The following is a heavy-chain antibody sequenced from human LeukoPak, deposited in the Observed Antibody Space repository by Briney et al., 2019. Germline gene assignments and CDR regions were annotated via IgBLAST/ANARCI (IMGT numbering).Heavy chain of an antibody. V-gene: IGHV3-30*02. CDR3: ARPDYDYVWGSYSPLGY. Sequence: PGGSLRLSCAASGFTLSSYGMHWVRQAPGKGLEWAAFIHYDGSNRYYADSVKGRFTISRDTSKNTLYLQMNSLRADDTALYYCARPDYDYVWGSYSPLGYWGQGTLVTVSS. CDR2: IHYDGSNR. J-gene: IGHJ4*02. D-gene: IGHD3-16*01. CDR1: GFTLSSYG.